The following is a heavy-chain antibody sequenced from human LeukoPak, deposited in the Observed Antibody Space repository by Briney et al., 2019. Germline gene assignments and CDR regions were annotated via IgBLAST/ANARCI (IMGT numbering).Heavy chain of an antibody. CDR2: ISVSGRST. Sequence: GGSLRLSCADSGFTFSRYAMRWVGQAPGKGLEGVAAISVSGRSTYYADSVKAPFTISRDNSKNPLSLPISSLRAEDTAVSSCASDHSPYSDFWSGYDYWGQGTLVTLSS. V-gene: IGHV3-23*01. CDR3: ASDHSPYSDFWSGYDY. CDR1: GFTFSRYA. J-gene: IGHJ4*02. D-gene: IGHD3-3*01.